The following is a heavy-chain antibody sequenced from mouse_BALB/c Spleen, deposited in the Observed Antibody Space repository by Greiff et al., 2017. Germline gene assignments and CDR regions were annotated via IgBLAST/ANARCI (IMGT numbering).Heavy chain of an antibody. CDR3: TRRVYYGNYFDY. J-gene: IGHJ2*01. CDR2: IYPGNSDT. CDR1: GYSFTSYW. V-gene: IGHV1-5*01. D-gene: IGHD2-1*01. Sequence: VQLQQSGTVLARPGASVKMSCKASGYSFTSYWMHWVKQRPGQGLEWIGAIYPGNSDTSYNQKFKGKAKLTAVTSASTAYMELSSLTNEDSAVYYGTRRVYYGNYFDYWGQGTTLTVSS.